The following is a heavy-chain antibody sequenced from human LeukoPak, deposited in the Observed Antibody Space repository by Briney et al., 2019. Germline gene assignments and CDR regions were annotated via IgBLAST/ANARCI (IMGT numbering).Heavy chain of an antibody. Sequence: GGSLRLSCAASGFTFSSYSVNWVRQAPGKGLEWVSSISSSSSYIYYADSVKGRFTISRDNAKNSQYLQMNSLRAEDTAVYYCARENAVDDFWSGYYTSYYGMDVWGQGTTVTVSS. V-gene: IGHV3-21*01. J-gene: IGHJ6*02. CDR3: ARENAVDDFWSGYYTSYYGMDV. D-gene: IGHD3-3*01. CDR2: ISSSSSYI. CDR1: GFTFSSYS.